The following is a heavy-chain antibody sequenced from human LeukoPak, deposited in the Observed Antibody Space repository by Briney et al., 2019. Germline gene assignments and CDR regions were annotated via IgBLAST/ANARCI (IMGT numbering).Heavy chain of an antibody. D-gene: IGHD3-10*01. CDR2: IDHSGST. J-gene: IGHJ6*03. V-gene: IGHV4-59*01. Sequence: PSETLSLTCTVSGGSFSSYYWTWIRQPPGKGLEWIGYIDHSGSTNYNPSLKSRVSISSDTSKNQFSLELSSVTAADTAVYYCARDLRGIDYYYMDVWGKGTTVTVSS. CDR3: ARDLRGIDYYYMDV. CDR1: GGSFSSYY.